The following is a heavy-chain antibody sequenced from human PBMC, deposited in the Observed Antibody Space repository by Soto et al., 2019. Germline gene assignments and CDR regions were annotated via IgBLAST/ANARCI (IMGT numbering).Heavy chain of an antibody. D-gene: IGHD6-25*01. CDR2: IWYDGSKK. J-gene: IGHJ6*01. CDR3: ARYPASSMDV. Sequence: QVQLVESGGGVVQPGRSLRLSCAASGFAFSSHGMHWVRQAPGKGLEWVAAIWYDGSKKCYAGSVKGRFTVSRDDSKNTVYVEMNSLSAKDSALDYGARYPASSMDVWGQGTTVTVSS. V-gene: IGHV3-33*01. CDR1: GFAFSSHG.